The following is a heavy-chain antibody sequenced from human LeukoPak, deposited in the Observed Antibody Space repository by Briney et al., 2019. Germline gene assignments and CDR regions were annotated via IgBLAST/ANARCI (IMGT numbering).Heavy chain of an antibody. Sequence: GGSLQISCQGSGYSFTSYWIGGVRQVPGKGLEWMGIIYPGDSDTRYSPSFQGQVTISADKSISTAYLQWSSLKASDTAMYYCARPRRVGAIWGGSDYWGQGTLVTVSS. V-gene: IGHV5-51*01. J-gene: IGHJ4*02. CDR1: GYSFTSYW. CDR3: ARPRRVGAIWGGSDY. CDR2: IYPGDSDT. D-gene: IGHD1-26*01.